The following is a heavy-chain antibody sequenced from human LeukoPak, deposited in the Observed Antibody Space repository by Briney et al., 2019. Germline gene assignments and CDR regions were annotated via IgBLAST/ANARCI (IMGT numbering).Heavy chain of an antibody. CDR3: ARGGTRGMDV. CDR1: GYTFTGYY. D-gene: IGHD2-2*01. CDR2: INPSTGAT. Sequence: ASVKVSCKASGYTFTGYYMHWVRQAPGQGLEWMAWINPSTGATNYAQKFQGRVTLTRDTSINTAYMDLSSLISDDTAVYYCARGGTRGMDVWGQGTTVTVSS. V-gene: IGHV1-2*02. J-gene: IGHJ6*02.